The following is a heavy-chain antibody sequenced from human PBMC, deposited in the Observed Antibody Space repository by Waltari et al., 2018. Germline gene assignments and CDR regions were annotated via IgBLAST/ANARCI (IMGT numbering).Heavy chain of an antibody. CDR2: INRSGSS. J-gene: IGHJ4*02. CDR3: ARGRGYGQSDY. V-gene: IGHV4-34*02. CDR1: GGSFSGYY. Sequence: QVQLQQWGAGLLKPSETLSLTCAVYGGSFSGYYWSWIRQPPGQGLEWIGEINRSGSSNYNPSLKSRVTMSVDTSSNHFSLKLSSVTAADTAVYYCARGRGYGQSDYWGQGTLVAVSS. D-gene: IGHD3-10*01.